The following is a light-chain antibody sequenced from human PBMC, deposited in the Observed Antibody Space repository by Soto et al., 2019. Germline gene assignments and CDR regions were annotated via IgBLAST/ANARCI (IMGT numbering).Light chain of an antibody. CDR3: QQYNSYWT. J-gene: IGKJ1*01. CDR1: QSISSW. CDR2: KAS. Sequence: DIQMTQSPSTLSASVGDRVTIHCRASQSISSWLAWCQQKPGKAPKLLLYKASSLESGVPSRFSSSGSGTEFTLTISSLQPDDFATYYCQQYNSYWTCGQGTKVEIK. V-gene: IGKV1-5*03.